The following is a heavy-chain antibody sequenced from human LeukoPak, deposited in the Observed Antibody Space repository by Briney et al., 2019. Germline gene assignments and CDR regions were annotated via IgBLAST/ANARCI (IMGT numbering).Heavy chain of an antibody. CDR3: ARGVVVAASAFDI. J-gene: IGHJ3*02. Sequence: ASVKVSCKASGYTFTGYYMHWGRQAPGQGLEWMGWINPNSGGTNYAQKFQGRVTMTRDTSISTAYMELSRLRSDDTAVYYCARGVVVAASAFDIWGQGTMVTVSS. D-gene: IGHD2-15*01. CDR2: INPNSGGT. CDR1: GYTFTGYY. V-gene: IGHV1-2*02.